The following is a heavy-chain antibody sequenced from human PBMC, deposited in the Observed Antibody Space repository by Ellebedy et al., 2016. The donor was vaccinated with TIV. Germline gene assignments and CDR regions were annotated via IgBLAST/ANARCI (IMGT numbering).Heavy chain of an antibody. CDR3: ARGLTYCGGDCSGYFQH. CDR2: INHNGKT. J-gene: IGHJ1*01. D-gene: IGHD2-21*02. CDR1: GGSFSGYY. V-gene: IGHV4-34*01. Sequence: SETLSLTCAVYGGSFSGYYWSWIRQPPGKGLEWIGEINHNGKTNYSPSLKRRVTVSVDTSKNQFSLKLSSVTDADTAVYYCARGLTYCGGDCSGYFQHWGQGTLATVSS.